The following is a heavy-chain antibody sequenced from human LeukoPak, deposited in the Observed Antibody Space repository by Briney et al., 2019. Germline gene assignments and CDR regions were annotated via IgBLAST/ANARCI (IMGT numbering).Heavy chain of an antibody. Sequence: GASVKVSCKASGYTFTTYDINWVRQATGQGLEWMGIINPSGGSTSYAQKFQGRVTMTRDTSTSTVYMELSSLRSEDTAVYYCARMSLYGNDYWGQGTLVTVSS. J-gene: IGHJ4*02. CDR1: GYTFTTYD. CDR2: INPSGGST. CDR3: ARMSLYGNDY. D-gene: IGHD4-17*01. V-gene: IGHV1-46*01.